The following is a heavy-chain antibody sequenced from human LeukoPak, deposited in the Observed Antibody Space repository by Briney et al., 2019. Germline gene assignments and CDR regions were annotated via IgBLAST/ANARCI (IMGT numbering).Heavy chain of an antibody. CDR3: ARSIVHGSGSYYANWFDP. J-gene: IGHJ5*02. D-gene: IGHD3-10*01. V-gene: IGHV4-38-2*02. CDR1: GYSISSDYY. Sequence: SETLSLTCTVSGYSISSDYYWGWIRQPPGKGLEWIGSIYHSGSTYYNPSLKSRVTISVDTSKNQFSLKLSSVTAADTAVYYCARSIVHGSGSYYANWFDPWGQGTLVTVSS. CDR2: IYHSGST.